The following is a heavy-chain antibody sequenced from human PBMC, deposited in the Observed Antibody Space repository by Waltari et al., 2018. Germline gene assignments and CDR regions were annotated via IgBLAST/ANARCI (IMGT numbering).Heavy chain of an antibody. V-gene: IGHV4-59*11. Sequence: QVQLQESGPGLVKPSETLSLTCTVSGGSISSHYWSWIRQPPGKGLEWIGYIYYRGSTSSNPIFKSRGTNPVATSETQSSEQVGSVTAADWAVYSCAGGRWLGSTGKCYYYYGMEVWGQGITVTVCS. CDR1: GGSISSHY. J-gene: IGHJ6*02. CDR3: AGGRWLGSTGKCYYYYGMEV. D-gene: IGHD5-12*01. CDR2: IYYRGST.